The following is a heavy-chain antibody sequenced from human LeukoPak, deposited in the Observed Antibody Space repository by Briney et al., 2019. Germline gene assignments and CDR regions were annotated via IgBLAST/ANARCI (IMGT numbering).Heavy chain of an antibody. V-gene: IGHV3-73*01. Sequence: GGSLRLSCAASGFTFRSYCMSWVRQASGNGLEWVGRIRSKANSYATAYAASVKGRFTISRDDSKNTAYLQMNSLKTEDTAVYYCTRTINVLLWFGESLSDEIYYGMDVWGQGTTVTVSS. CDR2: IRSKANSYAT. D-gene: IGHD3-10*01. J-gene: IGHJ6*02. CDR3: TRTINVLLWFGESLSDEIYYGMDV. CDR1: GFTFRSYC.